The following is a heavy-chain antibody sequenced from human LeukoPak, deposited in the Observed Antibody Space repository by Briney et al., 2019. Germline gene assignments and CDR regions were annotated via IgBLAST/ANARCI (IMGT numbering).Heavy chain of an antibody. CDR2: ISGSGGST. Sequence: SGGSLRLSCAASGFTFSVYAMTWVRQAPGKGLEWVSAISGSGGSTYYADSVKGRFTISRDNSKNALYLQMNSLRAEDTAVYYCARNLNDYGDRIWDYWGQGTLVTVSS. CDR3: ARNLNDYGDRIWDY. CDR1: GFTFSVYA. J-gene: IGHJ4*02. V-gene: IGHV3-23*01. D-gene: IGHD4-17*01.